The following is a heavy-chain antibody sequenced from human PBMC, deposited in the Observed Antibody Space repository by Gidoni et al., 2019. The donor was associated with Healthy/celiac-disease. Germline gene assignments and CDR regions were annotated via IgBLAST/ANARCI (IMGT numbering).Heavy chain of an antibody. Sequence: QVQLQQWGAGLLKPSETLSLTCAVYGGSFSGYYWSWIRQPPGKGLEWIGEINHSGSTNYNPSLKSRVTISVDTSKNQFSLKLSSVTAADTAVYYCARGVGNAADAFDIWGQGTMVTVSS. CDR1: GGSFSGYY. J-gene: IGHJ3*02. CDR3: ARGVGNAADAFDI. CDR2: INHSGST. V-gene: IGHV4-34*01. D-gene: IGHD2-2*01.